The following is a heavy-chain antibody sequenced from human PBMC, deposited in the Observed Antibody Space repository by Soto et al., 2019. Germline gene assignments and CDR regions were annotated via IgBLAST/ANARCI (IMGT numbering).Heavy chain of an antibody. CDR1: GFAFSDSA. CDR2: IRGKRGNDGT. V-gene: IGHV3-73*01. Sequence: PGGSLRLSCAASGFAFSDSAMHWVRQASGKGLEWIGRIRGKRGNDGTAYAASVKGRFTISRDDSKTTTYLQMNSLKIEDTAVYYCSGRRDCTAVDPLDFGAQGNPVTVSS. CDR3: SGRRDCTAVDPLDF. J-gene: IGHJ4*02. D-gene: IGHD2-21*01.